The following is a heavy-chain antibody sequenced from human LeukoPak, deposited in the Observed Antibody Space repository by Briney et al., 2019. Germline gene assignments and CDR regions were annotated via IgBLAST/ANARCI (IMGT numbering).Heavy chain of an antibody. J-gene: IGHJ4*02. D-gene: IGHD3-22*01. V-gene: IGHV4-31*03. CDR1: GGSISSGGYY. CDR2: IYYSGST. CDR3: ARGSHVRDSRRYYFDY. Sequence: SQTLSLTCTVSGGSISSGGYYWSWIRQHPGKGLEWIGYIYYSGSTYYNPSLKSRVTISVDTSKNQFSLKLSSVTAADTAVYYRARGSHVRDSRRYYFDYWGQGTLVTVSS.